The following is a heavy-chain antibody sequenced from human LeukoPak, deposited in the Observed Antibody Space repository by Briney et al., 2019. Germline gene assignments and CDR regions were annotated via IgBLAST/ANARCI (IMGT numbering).Heavy chain of an antibody. CDR1: GGSISSYY. J-gene: IGHJ4*02. V-gene: IGHV4-59*12. Sequence: SETLSLTCSVSGGSISSYYWIWIRQPPGKGLEWIGYIYYSGSTNYNPSLKSRVTISVDTSKNQFSLKLSSVTAADTAVYYCARYGDYADFDYWGQGTLVTVSS. CDR2: IYYSGST. D-gene: IGHD4-17*01. CDR3: ARYGDYADFDY.